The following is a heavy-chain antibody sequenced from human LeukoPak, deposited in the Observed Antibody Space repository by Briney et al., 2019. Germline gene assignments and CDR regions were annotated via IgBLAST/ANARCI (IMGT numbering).Heavy chain of an antibody. D-gene: IGHD3-9*01. Sequence: ASVKLSCKASGYTFTSYAMHWVRQAPGQRLEWMGWINAGNGNTKYSQKFQGRVTITRDTSASTAYMELSSLRSGDTAVYYCARAPYYDILTGYYTWFDPWGQGTLVTVSS. CDR2: INAGNGNT. V-gene: IGHV1-3*01. CDR1: GYTFTSYA. J-gene: IGHJ5*02. CDR3: ARAPYYDILTGYYTWFDP.